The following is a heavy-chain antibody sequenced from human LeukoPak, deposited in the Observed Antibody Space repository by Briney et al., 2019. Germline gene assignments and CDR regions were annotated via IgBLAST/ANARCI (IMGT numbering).Heavy chain of an antibody. J-gene: IGHJ4*02. V-gene: IGHV6-1*01. CDR2: TYYRSKWFY. D-gene: IGHD3-10*01. CDR1: GDSVSANSVT. CDR3: ARAGSGHYTH. Sequence: SQTLSLTCVISGDSVSANSVTWHWIRQSPSRGLKWLGRTYYRSKWFYDFAPSVRSRITINADTSKNQFSLHLNSVTPEDTAVYYCARAGSGHYTHWGQGTLVTVSS.